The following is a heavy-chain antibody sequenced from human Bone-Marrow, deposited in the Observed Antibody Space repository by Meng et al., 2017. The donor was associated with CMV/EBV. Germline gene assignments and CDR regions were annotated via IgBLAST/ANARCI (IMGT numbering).Heavy chain of an antibody. CDR3: AREEDLVPGY. V-gene: IGHV3-11*01. CDR2: ISRGGTTK. D-gene: IGHD2-8*02. CDR1: GFTFSDYY. Sequence: GGSLRLSCAASGFTFSDYYMSWIRQAPGKGLEWVSYISRGGTTKYYADSVKGRFAISRDNANNSVYLQMDSLRPEDTAVYYCAREEDLVPGYWGQGTLVTVSS. J-gene: IGHJ4*02.